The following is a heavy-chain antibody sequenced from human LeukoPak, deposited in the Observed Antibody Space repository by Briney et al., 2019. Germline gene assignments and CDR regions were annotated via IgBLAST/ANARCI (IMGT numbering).Heavy chain of an antibody. D-gene: IGHD2-15*01. CDR1: GFTFSSYA. CDR2: ISSSSSYI. Sequence: GGSLRLSCAASGFTFSSYAMSWVRQAPGKGLERVSSISSSSSYIYYADSVKGRFTISRDNAKNSLYLQMNSLRAEDTAVYYCARERRWFHGWFDPWGQGTLVTVSS. J-gene: IGHJ5*02. CDR3: ARERRWFHGWFDP. V-gene: IGHV3-21*01.